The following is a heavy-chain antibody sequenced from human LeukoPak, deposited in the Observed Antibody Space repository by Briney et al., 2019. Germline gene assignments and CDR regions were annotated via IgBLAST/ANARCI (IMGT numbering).Heavy chain of an antibody. D-gene: IGHD3-22*01. CDR2: INTDGTTT. V-gene: IGHV3-74*01. Sequence: GGSLRLSCAASGFAFSSNWMHWVRQTPGKGLVWVSHINTDGTTTTYADSVKGRFTISRDNAKNTLFLQMNSLRAEDTAVYYCARISSDSISYYDHWGQGTLVTVSS. CDR1: GFAFSSNW. CDR3: ARISSDSISYYDH. J-gene: IGHJ4*02.